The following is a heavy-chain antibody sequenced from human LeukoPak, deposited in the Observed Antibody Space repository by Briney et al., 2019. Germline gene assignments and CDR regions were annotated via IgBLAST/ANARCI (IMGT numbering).Heavy chain of an antibody. D-gene: IGHD3-3*01. CDR2: INPNSGDT. Sequence: ASVKVSCKASGYTFTGYYIQWMRQAPGQGLEWMGRINPNSGDTKYAQKSQGRVTMTRDASISTAYMELSRLTHDDTAVYYCARDSRGFWSGYYDWYFDLWGRGTLVTVSS. V-gene: IGHV1-2*06. CDR1: GYTFTGYY. J-gene: IGHJ2*01. CDR3: ARDSRGFWSGYYDWYFDL.